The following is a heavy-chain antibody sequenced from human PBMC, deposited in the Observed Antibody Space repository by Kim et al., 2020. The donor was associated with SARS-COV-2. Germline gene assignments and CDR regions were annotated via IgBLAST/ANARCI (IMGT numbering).Heavy chain of an antibody. D-gene: IGHD3-10*01. Sequence: SETLSLTCAVSGGSISSSNWWSWVRQPPGKGLEWIGEIYHSGSTNYNPSLKTRVTISVDKSKNQFSLKLSSVTAADTAVYYCVKVNIVRGVIPDYALDVWGPGTTVTVSS. J-gene: IGHJ6*02. V-gene: IGHV4-4*02. CDR3: VKVNIVRGVIPDYALDV. CDR1: GGSISSSNW. CDR2: IYHSGST.